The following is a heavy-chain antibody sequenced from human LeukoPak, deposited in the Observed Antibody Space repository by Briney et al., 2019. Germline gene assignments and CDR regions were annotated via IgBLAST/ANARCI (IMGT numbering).Heavy chain of an antibody. CDR3: ARDSVVPAATNAFDI. CDR2: IYHSGST. J-gene: IGHJ3*02. V-gene: IGHV4-39*07. CDR1: GGSITSSSYY. D-gene: IGHD2-2*01. Sequence: SETLSLTCTVSGGSITSSSYYWGWIRQPPGKGLEWIGYIYHSGSTYYNPSLKSRVTISVDRSKNQFSLKLSSVTAADTAVYYCARDSVVPAATNAFDIWGQGTMVTVSS.